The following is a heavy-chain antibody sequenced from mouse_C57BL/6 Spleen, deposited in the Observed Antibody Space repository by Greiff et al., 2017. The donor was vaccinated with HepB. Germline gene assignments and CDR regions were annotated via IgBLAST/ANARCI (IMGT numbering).Heavy chain of an antibody. J-gene: IGHJ2*01. D-gene: IGHD1-1*01. V-gene: IGHV1-15*01. CDR1: GYTFTDYE. CDR2: IDPETGGT. Sequence: VQGVESGAELVRPGASVTLSCKASGYTFTDYEMHWVKQTPVHGLEWIGAIDPETGGTAYNQKFKGKAILTADKSSSTAYMELRSLTSEDSAVYYCTRRNYGLDYWGQGTTLTVSS. CDR3: TRRNYGLDY.